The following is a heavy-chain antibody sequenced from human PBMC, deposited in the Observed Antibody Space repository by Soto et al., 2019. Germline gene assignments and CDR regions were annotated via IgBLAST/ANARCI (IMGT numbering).Heavy chain of an antibody. CDR3: ARDLGPDYYYGMDV. Sequence: QPGGSLRLSCAASGFTFSSYGMHWVRQAPGKGLEWVAVIWYDGSNKYYADSVKGRFTISRDNSKNTLYLQMNSLRAEDTAVYYCARDLGPDYYYGMDVWGQGTTVTV. J-gene: IGHJ6*02. CDR2: IWYDGSNK. V-gene: IGHV3-33*01. CDR1: GFTFSSYG.